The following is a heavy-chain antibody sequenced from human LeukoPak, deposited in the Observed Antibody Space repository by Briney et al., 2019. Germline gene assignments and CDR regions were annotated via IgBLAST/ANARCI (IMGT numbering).Heavy chain of an antibody. V-gene: IGHV3-23*01. J-gene: IGHJ4*02. CDR1: GLTFSSYA. CDR3: ARRWEEYFFDY. CDR2: ISNSGGTT. Sequence: GGSLRLSCAASGLTFSSYAMSWVRQAPGKGLEWVSTISNSGGTTYYADSVKGRFTISRDDSENTLYLQMNSLRAEDTAVYYCARRWEEYFFDYWGQGTLVIVSS. D-gene: IGHD1-26*01.